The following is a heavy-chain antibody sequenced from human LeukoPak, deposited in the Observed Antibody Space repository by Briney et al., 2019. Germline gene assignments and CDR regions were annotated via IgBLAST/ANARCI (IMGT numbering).Heavy chain of an antibody. J-gene: IGHJ4*02. CDR3: ARGQIEMATISFDY. CDR1: GYTFTGYY. CDR2: INPNSGGT. V-gene: IGHV1-2*02. D-gene: IGHD5-24*01. Sequence: ASVKVSCKASGYTFTGYYMHWVRQAPGQGLKWMGWINPNSGGTNYAQKFQGRVTMTRDTSISTAYMELSRLRSDDTAVYYCARGQIEMATISFDYWGQGTLVTVSS.